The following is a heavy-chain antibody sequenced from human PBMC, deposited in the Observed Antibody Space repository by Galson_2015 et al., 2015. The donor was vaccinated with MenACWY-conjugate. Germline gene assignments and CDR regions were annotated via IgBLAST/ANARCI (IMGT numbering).Heavy chain of an antibody. CDR2: ISSSGRTI. CDR1: GFMFSSYD. D-gene: IGHD2-15*01. Sequence: SLRLSCAASGFMFSSYDMNWVRQAPRKGPEWVAYISSSGRTIHYAGSVKGRFTISRDNAENSLYLQMSSLRDEDTAVYYCARETIVVPSDYWGQGTLVTVSS. CDR3: ARETIVVPSDY. J-gene: IGHJ4*02. V-gene: IGHV3-48*02.